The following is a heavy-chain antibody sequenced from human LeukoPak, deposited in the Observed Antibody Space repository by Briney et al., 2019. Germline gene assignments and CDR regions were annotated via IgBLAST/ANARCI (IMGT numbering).Heavy chain of an antibody. CDR3: AKAYYGSGSPLDWFDP. Sequence: GSLRLSCAASGFTFSSYGMHWVRQAPGKGLEWVAIISYDGSKEYYGDSVKGRFTISRDNSKNTLYLQMNSLRAEDTAVYYCAKAYYGSGSPLDWFDPWGQGTLVTVSS. J-gene: IGHJ5*02. CDR2: ISYDGSKE. V-gene: IGHV3-30*18. CDR1: GFTFSSYG. D-gene: IGHD3-10*01.